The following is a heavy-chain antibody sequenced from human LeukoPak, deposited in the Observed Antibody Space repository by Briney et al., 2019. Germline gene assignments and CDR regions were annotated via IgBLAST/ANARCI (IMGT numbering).Heavy chain of an antibody. CDR1: GYTFTSYG. D-gene: IGHD6-13*01. CDR3: ARRVLFYSSSWTESYFDY. J-gene: IGHJ4*02. V-gene: IGHV1-18*01. CDR2: ISAYNGNT. Sequence: ASVKVSCKASGYTFTSYGISWVRQAPGQGLEWMGWISAYNGNTNYAQKLQGRVTMTTHTSTSTAYMELRSLRSDDTAVYYCARRVLFYSSSWTESYFDYWGQGTLVTVSS.